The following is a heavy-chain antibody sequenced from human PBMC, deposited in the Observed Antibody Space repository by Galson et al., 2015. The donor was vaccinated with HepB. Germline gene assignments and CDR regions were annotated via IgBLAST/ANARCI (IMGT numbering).Heavy chain of an antibody. CDR1: GFTFSGYW. D-gene: IGHD2-2*01. Sequence: SLRLSCAASGFTFSGYWMSWVRQAPGKGLEWVANIKVDGNEKCYADSVKGRFTISRDNAKNSLYLQMNSLRAEDTALYYCAKGLGYQLLRHAFDIWGQGTMATVSS. CDR3: AKGLGYQLLRHAFDI. J-gene: IGHJ3*02. V-gene: IGHV3-7*03. CDR2: IKVDGNEK.